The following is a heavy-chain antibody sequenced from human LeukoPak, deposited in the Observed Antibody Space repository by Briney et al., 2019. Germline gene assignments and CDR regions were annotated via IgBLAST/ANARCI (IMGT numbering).Heavy chain of an antibody. CDR3: ASPRMIRGTITTPFDY. Sequence: GGSLRLSCAASGLTLRLFSMNGVRQAPGKGLEWVSSISSSGGHTFYSDSVKGRFTISRDNAKNSLYLQMNSLRAEGTAIYYCASPRMIRGTITTPFDYWGQGILVTVSS. CDR1: GLTLRLFS. V-gene: IGHV3-21*01. CDR2: ISSSGGHT. D-gene: IGHD3-10*01. J-gene: IGHJ4*02.